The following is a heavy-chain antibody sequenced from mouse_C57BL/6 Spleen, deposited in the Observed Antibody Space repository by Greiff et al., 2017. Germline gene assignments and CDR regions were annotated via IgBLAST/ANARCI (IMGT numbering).Heavy chain of an antibody. J-gene: IGHJ2*01. CDR2: IYPSDSET. D-gene: IGHD2-5*01. CDR1: GYTFTSYW. V-gene: IGHV1-61*01. CDR3: ARHSNYEGN. Sequence: QVQLQQPGAELVRPGSSVKLSCKASGYTFTSYWMDWVKQRPGQGLEWIGNIYPSDSETHYNQKFKDKATLTVDKSSSTAYMQLSSLTSADSAVYYCARHSNYEGNWGHGTTLAVSS.